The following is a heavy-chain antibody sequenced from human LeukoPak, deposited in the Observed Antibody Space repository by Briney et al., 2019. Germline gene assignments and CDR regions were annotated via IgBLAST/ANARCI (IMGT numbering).Heavy chain of an antibody. Sequence: PGGSLRLSCAASGFTFSNAWMSWVRQAPGKGLEWVGRIRSKANSYATAYAASVKGRFTISRDDSKNTAYLQMNSLKTEDTAVYYCTMDGGGSDYWGQGTLVTVSS. CDR3: TMDGGGSDY. J-gene: IGHJ4*02. CDR2: IRSKANSYAT. V-gene: IGHV3-73*01. CDR1: GFTFSNAW. D-gene: IGHD3-16*01.